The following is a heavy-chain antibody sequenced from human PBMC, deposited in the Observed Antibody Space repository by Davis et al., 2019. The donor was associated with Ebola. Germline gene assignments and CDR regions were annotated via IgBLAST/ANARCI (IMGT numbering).Heavy chain of an antibody. CDR3: ARGGYYDSSGYYQNFDY. CDR1: GYSFTSYW. D-gene: IGHD3-22*01. V-gene: IGHV5-10-1*01. CDR2: IDPSDSYT. J-gene: IGHJ4*02. Sequence: GESLKISCQGSGYSFTSYWISWVRQMPGKGLEWMGRIDPSDSYTNYSPSFQGHVTISADKSISTAYLQWSSLKASDTAMYYCARGGYYDSSGYYQNFDYWGQGTLVTVSS.